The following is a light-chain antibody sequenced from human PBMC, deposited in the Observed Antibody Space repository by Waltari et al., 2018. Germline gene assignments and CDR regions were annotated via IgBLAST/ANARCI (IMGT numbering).Light chain of an antibody. CDR3: AARDDSLILVI. V-gene: IGLV1-44*01. CDR2: NNN. Sequence: QSVLTQPPSASATPGQRVTISCSGSSSNVGSNTVNWYQQLPGTAPKLVLYNNNQRPSGVQARFYGSKSGTSASLAISGLQSEEEADYYSAARDDSLILVIFGGGTKQTVL. J-gene: IGLJ2*01. CDR1: SSNVGSNT.